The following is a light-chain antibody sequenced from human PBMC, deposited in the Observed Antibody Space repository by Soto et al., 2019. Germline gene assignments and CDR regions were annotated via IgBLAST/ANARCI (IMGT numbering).Light chain of an antibody. CDR2: GVS. CDR1: QSVTINY. V-gene: IGKV3-20*01. CDR3: QQYGSSPLT. J-gene: IGKJ4*01. Sequence: ESVLTQSPGTLSFSPGERATLSCRASQSVTINYLAWYQQKPGQAPRLLIYGVSSRAAGIPDRVSGSGSGTDFTLTISRLEPEDFAVYYCQQYGSSPLTFGGGTKVDIK.